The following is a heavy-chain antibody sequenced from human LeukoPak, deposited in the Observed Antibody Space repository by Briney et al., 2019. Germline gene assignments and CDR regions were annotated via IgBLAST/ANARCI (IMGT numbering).Heavy chain of an antibody. CDR2: INHSGST. D-gene: IGHD3-22*01. Sequence: SETLSLTCAVYGGSFSGYYWSWIRQPPGKGLEWIGEINHSGSTNYNPSLKSRVTISVDTSKNQFSLKLSSVTAADTAVYYCARAGDSSGYYYYYMDVWGKGTTVTVSS. CDR1: GGSFSGYY. J-gene: IGHJ6*03. CDR3: ARAGDSSGYYYYYMDV. V-gene: IGHV4-34*01.